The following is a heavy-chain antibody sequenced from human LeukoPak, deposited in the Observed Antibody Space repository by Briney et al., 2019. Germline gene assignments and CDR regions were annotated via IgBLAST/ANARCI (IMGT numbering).Heavy chain of an antibody. V-gene: IGHV3-7*01. Sequence: GGSLRLSCAGSGLTFINYWMTWIRQVPGKGLEWVANINRDGSGKFYLPSVRGRFTISKDDAEDSLYLQMDSLRPEDTAIYYCARVEYTGNGNLYWGQGTLVTVS. CDR1: GLTFINYW. J-gene: IGHJ4*02. D-gene: IGHD2-8*02. CDR3: ARVEYTGNGNLY. CDR2: INRDGSGK.